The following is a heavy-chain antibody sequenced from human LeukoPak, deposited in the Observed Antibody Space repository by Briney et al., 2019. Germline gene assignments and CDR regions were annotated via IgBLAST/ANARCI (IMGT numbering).Heavy chain of an antibody. CDR2: ISYDGSTK. J-gene: IGHJ5*02. Sequence: GSSLSLSRAASGLTLSRSGMHWVRQPPGRRLGWVAVISYDGSTKNYADSVKDRFTISRDNSKNTLYHQMSSLRVEDAAVYYWAGVPNVREGEWFDPWGQGSLVTVSS. CDR3: AGVPNVREGEWFDP. V-gene: IGHV3-30*03. D-gene: IGHD3-16*01. CDR1: GLTLSRSG.